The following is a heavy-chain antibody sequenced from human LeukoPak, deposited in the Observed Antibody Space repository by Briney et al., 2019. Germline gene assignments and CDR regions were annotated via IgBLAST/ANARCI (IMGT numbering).Heavy chain of an antibody. CDR3: ARQWSIPGIAAAGMDSFFDY. D-gene: IGHD6-13*01. CDR2: IYHSGST. J-gene: IGHJ4*02. CDR1: GYSISSGYY. Sequence: SETLSLTCAVSGYSISSGYYWGWIRPPPGKGPEWIGSIYHSGSTYYNPSLKSRVTISVDMSKNQFSLKLSSVTAADTAVYYCARQWSIPGIAAAGMDSFFDYWGQGTLVTVSS. V-gene: IGHV4-38-2*01.